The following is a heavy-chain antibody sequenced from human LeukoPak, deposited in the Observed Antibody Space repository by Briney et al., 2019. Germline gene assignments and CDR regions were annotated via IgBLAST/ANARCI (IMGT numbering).Heavy chain of an antibody. J-gene: IGHJ4*02. CDR1: GFTFSSYA. V-gene: IGHV3-30-3*01. D-gene: IGHD3-3*01. Sequence: GGSLRLSCAASGFTFSSYAMHWVRQAPGEGLEWVAVISYDGSNKYYADSVKGRFTISRDNSKNTLYLQMNSLRAEDTAVYYCARQKAYDFWSGYYSYWGQGTLVTVSS. CDR3: ARQKAYDFWSGYYSY. CDR2: ISYDGSNK.